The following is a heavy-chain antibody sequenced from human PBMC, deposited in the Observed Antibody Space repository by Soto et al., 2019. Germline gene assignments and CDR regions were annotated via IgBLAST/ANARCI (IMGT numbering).Heavy chain of an antibody. D-gene: IGHD4-17*01. CDR1: GGTFSSYT. J-gene: IGHJ5*02. Sequence: QVQLVQSGAEVKKPGSSVKVSCKASGGTFSSYTISWVRQAPGQGLEWMGRIIPILGIANYAQKFQGRVTITADKSVRPAYMELSSLGSEDTPVYYCARHILLDYGDSPHASWGQGTLVTVSS. V-gene: IGHV1-69*02. CDR3: ARHILLDYGDSPHAS. CDR2: IIPILGIA.